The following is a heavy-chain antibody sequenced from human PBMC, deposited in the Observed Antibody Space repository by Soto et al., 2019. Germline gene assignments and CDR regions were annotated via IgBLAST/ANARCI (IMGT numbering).Heavy chain of an antibody. Sequence: EVQLVESGGGLVQPGRSLRLSCAASGFTFDDFAMHWVRQPPGKGLEWVSIITWNSGTIAYADSVKGRFTISRDNAKNALYLQMNSLRAEDTALYFCAKDSGRDGYTPLDYWGQGTLVTVSS. D-gene: IGHD5-12*01. CDR1: GFTFDDFA. CDR2: ITWNSGTI. J-gene: IGHJ4*02. CDR3: AKDSGRDGYTPLDY. V-gene: IGHV3-9*01.